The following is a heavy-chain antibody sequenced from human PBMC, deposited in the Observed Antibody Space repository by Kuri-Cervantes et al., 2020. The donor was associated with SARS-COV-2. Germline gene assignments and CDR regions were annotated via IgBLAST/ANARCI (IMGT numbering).Heavy chain of an antibody. CDR2: MNPNSGNT. Sequence: ASVKVSCKASGYTFTSYDINWVRQATGQGLKWMGWMNPNSGNTGYAQKFQGRVTMTMNTSISTAYMELSSLTSEDTAVYYCARGPYCSGGSCYIWDYYYYYMDVWGKGTTVTVSS. D-gene: IGHD2-15*01. CDR3: ARGPYCSGGSCYIWDYYYYYMDV. J-gene: IGHJ6*03. CDR1: GYTFTSYD. V-gene: IGHV1-8*01.